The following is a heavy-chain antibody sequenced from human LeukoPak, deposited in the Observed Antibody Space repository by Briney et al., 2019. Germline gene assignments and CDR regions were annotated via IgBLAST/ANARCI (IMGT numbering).Heavy chain of an antibody. V-gene: IGHV3-21*01. J-gene: IGHJ4*02. CDR2: ISSSSSYI. CDR1: GFTFSSYS. D-gene: IGHD2-2*02. CDR3: AIDIVVVPAAIQAY. Sequence: GGSLRLSCAASGFTFSSYSMNWVRQAPGKGLEWVSSISSSSSYIYYADSVKGRFTISRDNAKNSLYLQMNSLRAEDTAVYYCAIDIVVVPAAIQAYWGQGTLVTVSS.